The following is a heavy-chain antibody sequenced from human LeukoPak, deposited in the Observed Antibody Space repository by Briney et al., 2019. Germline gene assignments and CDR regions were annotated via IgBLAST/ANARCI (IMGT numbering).Heavy chain of an antibody. CDR1: GFTFNDYY. Sequence: PGGSLRLSCAASGFTFNDYYMTWIRQAPGKGLEWISYISSGGDTIYYADSVRGRFTISRDNAKNSLYLQLDSLRAEDTAIYYCARDASGSFYDYWGQGTLVTVSS. J-gene: IGHJ4*02. D-gene: IGHD1-26*01. CDR3: ARDASGSFYDY. CDR2: ISSGGDTI. V-gene: IGHV3-11*04.